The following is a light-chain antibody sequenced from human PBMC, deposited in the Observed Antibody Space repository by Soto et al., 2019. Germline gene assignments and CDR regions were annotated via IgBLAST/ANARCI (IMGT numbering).Light chain of an antibody. CDR3: QQSYSTPYT. Sequence: DIQMTQSPSSLSASVGDRVTITCRASQSISTSLNWYQQKPGKAPRVLIDAASSLQSGVPSRFSGSGSGTDFTLTIGSLQPEDFATYYCQQSYSTPYTFGQGTKVDIK. CDR2: AAS. V-gene: IGKV1-39*01. CDR1: QSISTS. J-gene: IGKJ2*01.